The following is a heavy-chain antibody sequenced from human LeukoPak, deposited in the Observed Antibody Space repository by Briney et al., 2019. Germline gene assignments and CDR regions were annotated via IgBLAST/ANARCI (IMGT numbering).Heavy chain of an antibody. D-gene: IGHD4-17*01. CDR1: GYTFTSYD. CDR3: ARIWGPHYGDYGAGY. J-gene: IGHJ4*02. CDR2: MNPNSGNT. Sequence: ASVKVSCKASGYTFTSYDINWVRQATGQGLEWMGWMNPNSGNTGYAQKFQGRVTMTRNTSISTAYMELSSLRSEDTAVYYCARIWGPHYGDYGAGYWGQGTLVTVSS. V-gene: IGHV1-8*01.